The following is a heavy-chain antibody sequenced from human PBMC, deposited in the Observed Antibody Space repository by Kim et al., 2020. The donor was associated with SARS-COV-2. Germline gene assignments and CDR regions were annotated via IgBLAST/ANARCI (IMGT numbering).Heavy chain of an antibody. Sequence: SETLSLTCTVSGGSISSGGYYWSWIRQHPGKGLEWIGYIYYSGSTYYNPSLKSRVTISVDTSKNQFSLKLSSVTAADTAVYYCARSGATYYYGMDVWGQGTTVTVSS. CDR2: IYYSGST. CDR1: GGSISSGGYY. V-gene: IGHV4-31*03. D-gene: IGHD4-17*01. J-gene: IGHJ6*02. CDR3: ARSGATYYYGMDV.